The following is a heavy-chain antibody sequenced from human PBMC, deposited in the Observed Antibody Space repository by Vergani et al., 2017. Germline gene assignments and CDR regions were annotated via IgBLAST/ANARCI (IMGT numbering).Heavy chain of an antibody. Sequence: QVQLQESGPGLVKPSQTLSLTCTVSGGSISSGGYYWSWIRQHPGKGLEWIGYIYYSGSTYYNPSLERRVTISVDTSKNQFPLRLSCVTAADTAVYYCAQYGSGGYYRGTICWSQGSLVTVSS. V-gene: IGHV4-31*03. CDR2: IYYSGST. D-gene: IGHD3-10*01. J-gene: IGHJ4*02. CDR1: GGSISSGGYY. CDR3: AQYGSGGYYRGTIC.